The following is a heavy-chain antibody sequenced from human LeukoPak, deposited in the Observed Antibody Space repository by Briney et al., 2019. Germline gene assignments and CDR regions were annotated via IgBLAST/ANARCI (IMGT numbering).Heavy chain of an antibody. CDR2: ITTSGSTI. J-gene: IGHJ4*02. D-gene: IGHD3/OR15-3a*01. CDR1: GFTFSTYT. Sequence: PGGSLRLSCAASGFTFSTYTMNWVRQARAKGLQWISYITTSGSTIYYADSVKGRFTISRDNARNSLYLQMNNLRDDDTAVYYCARDRDWSFDYWGQGTLVTVSS. V-gene: IGHV3-48*02. CDR3: ARDRDWSFDY.